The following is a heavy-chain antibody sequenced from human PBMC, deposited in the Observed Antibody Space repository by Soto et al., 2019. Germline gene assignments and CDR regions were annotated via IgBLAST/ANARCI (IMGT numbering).Heavy chain of an antibody. Sequence: PSETLSLTCTVSGGSISSYYWSWIRQPPGKGLEWIGYIYYSGSTNYNPSLKSRVTISVDTSKNQFSLKLSSVTAADTAVYYCARGVGYYYYYHGMQVWGQGTTVTVSS. CDR1: GGSISSYY. V-gene: IGHV4-59*01. CDR3: ARGVGYYYYYHGMQV. D-gene: IGHD3-10*01. J-gene: IGHJ6*02. CDR2: IYYSGST.